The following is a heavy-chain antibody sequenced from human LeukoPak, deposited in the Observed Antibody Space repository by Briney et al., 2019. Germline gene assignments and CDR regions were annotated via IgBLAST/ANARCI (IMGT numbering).Heavy chain of an antibody. CDR1: GFTFSSYW. CDR3: TSFYETN. CDR2: VNSDGSAT. Sequence: HAGGSLRLSCAASGFTFSSYWMHWVRQAPGKGLVWVSHVNSDGSATSYADSVKGRFTISRDNAKNTVYLHMNSLRVEDTAVYYCTSFYETNWGQGTLVTVSS. V-gene: IGHV3-74*01. J-gene: IGHJ4*02. D-gene: IGHD2/OR15-2a*01.